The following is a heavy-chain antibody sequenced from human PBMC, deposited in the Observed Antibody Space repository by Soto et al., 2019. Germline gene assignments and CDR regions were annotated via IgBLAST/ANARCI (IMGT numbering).Heavy chain of an antibody. CDR3: AKADAAAYYYYGMDV. J-gene: IGHJ6*02. V-gene: IGHV3-23*01. CDR1: GFTFSSYA. D-gene: IGHD6-13*01. CDR2: ISGSGGST. Sequence: PGGSRRLSCAASGFTFSSYAMSWVRQAPGKGLEWVSAISGSGGSTYYADSVKGRFTISRDNSKNTLYLQMNSLRAEDTAVYYCAKADAAAYYYYGMDVWGQGTTVTVSS.